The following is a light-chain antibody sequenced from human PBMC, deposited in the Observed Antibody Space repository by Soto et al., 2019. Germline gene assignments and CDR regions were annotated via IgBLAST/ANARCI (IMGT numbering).Light chain of an antibody. V-gene: IGLV2-8*01. J-gene: IGLJ1*01. CDR1: SSDVGAYNY. CDR2: EVS. CDR3: SSHAGSNSLHV. Sequence: QSVLTQPPSASGSPGQSVAISCTGTSSDVGAYNYVSWYQQHPGKAPKLIIYEVSKRPSGVPHRFSGSKSGNTASLTVSGLQAEDEADYYCSSHAGSNSLHVFGTGTKVTVL.